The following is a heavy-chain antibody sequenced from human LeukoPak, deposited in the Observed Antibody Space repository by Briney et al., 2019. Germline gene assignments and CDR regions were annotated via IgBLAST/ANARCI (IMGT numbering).Heavy chain of an antibody. Sequence: SVKVSCKASGGTFSSYAISWVRQAPGQGLEWMGGIIPIFGTANYAQKFQGRVTITADESTSTAYMELSSLRSEDTAVYYCARRVLSTVVTPSPKGRYYFDYWGQGTLVTVS. CDR3: ARRVLSTVVTPSPKGRYYFDY. D-gene: IGHD4-23*01. CDR1: GGTFSSYA. V-gene: IGHV1-69*13. J-gene: IGHJ4*02. CDR2: IIPIFGTA.